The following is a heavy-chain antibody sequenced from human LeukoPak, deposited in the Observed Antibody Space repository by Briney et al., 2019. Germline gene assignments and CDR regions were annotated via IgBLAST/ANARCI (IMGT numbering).Heavy chain of an antibody. V-gene: IGHV4-59*01. CDR3: ARDRVAAAEYYYYYGMDV. J-gene: IGHJ6*02. Sequence: SETLSLTCAVYGGSFSGYYWSWIRQPPGKGLEWIGYIYYSGSTNYNPSLKSRVTISVDTSKNQFSLKLSSVTAADTAVYYCARDRVAAAEYYYYYGMDVWGQGTTVTVSS. D-gene: IGHD6-13*01. CDR1: GGSFSGYY. CDR2: IYYSGST.